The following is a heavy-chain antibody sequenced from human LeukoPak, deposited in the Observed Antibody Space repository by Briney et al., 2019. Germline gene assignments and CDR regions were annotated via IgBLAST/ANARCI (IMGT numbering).Heavy chain of an antibody. D-gene: IGHD1-20*01. Sequence: GASVKVSCKVSGYTLTELSMHWVRQAPGKGLEWMGGFDPEDGETIYAQKFQGGVTMTEDTSTDTAYMELSSLRSEDTAVYYCATVHNWNDAAHFDYWGQGTLVTVSS. J-gene: IGHJ4*02. V-gene: IGHV1-24*01. CDR2: FDPEDGET. CDR3: ATVHNWNDAAHFDY. CDR1: GYTLTELS.